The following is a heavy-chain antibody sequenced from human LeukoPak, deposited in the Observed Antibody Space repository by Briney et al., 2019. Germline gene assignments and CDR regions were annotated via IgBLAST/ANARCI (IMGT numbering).Heavy chain of an antibody. Sequence: PSETLSLTCAVYGGSFSGYYWSWIRQPPGKGLEWIGNIGYSGSTYYNPSLKSRVTISIDTSKSHFSLKLSSVTAADTAVYYCARQSGSHWFVPSIDYWGQGTLVTVSS. V-gene: IGHV4-34*01. CDR1: GGSFSGYY. D-gene: IGHD1-26*01. J-gene: IGHJ4*02. CDR2: IGYSGST. CDR3: ARQSGSHWFVPSIDY.